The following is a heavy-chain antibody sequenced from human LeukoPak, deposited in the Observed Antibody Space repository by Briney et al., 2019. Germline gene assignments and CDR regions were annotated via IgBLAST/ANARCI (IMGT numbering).Heavy chain of an antibody. CDR1: GFTFTCCW. J-gene: IGHJ4*02. CDR2: IKQDGREK. Sequence: PGGSLRLSCAASGFTFTCCWMSWVRQTPGKGLEWVASIKQDGREKFYADSVRGRFTISRDNAKNSLYLQLNSLRAEDTAVYYCARLPGITRYFDSWGQGILVTVSS. V-gene: IGHV3-7*01. D-gene: IGHD1/OR15-1a*01. CDR3: ARLPGITRYFDS.